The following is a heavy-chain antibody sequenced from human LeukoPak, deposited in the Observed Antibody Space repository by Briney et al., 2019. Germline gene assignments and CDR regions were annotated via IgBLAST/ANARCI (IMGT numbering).Heavy chain of an antibody. J-gene: IGHJ4*02. V-gene: IGHV4-30-2*01. CDR1: GGSISSGGYS. Sequence: PSQTLSLTCAVSGGSISSGGYSWSWIRQPPGKGLEWIGYIYHSGSTYYNPSLKSRVTISVDRSKNQFSLKLSSVTAADTAVYYCARVAEGYFDYWGQGTLVTVSS. CDR3: ARVAEGYFDY. CDR2: IYHSGST.